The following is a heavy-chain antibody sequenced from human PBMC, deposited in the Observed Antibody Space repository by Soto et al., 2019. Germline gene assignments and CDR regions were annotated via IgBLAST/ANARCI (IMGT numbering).Heavy chain of an antibody. CDR1: GFTFSSYW. CDR3: ARDPMSGIAAAGTPQDY. CDR2: IKQDGSEK. J-gene: IGHJ4*02. V-gene: IGHV3-7*05. Sequence: GGSLRLSCAASGFTFSSYWMSWVRQAPGKGLEWVANIKQDGSEKYYVDSVKGRFTISRDNAKNSLYLQMNSLRAEDTAVYYCARDPMSGIAAAGTPQDYWGQGTLVTVSS. D-gene: IGHD6-13*01.